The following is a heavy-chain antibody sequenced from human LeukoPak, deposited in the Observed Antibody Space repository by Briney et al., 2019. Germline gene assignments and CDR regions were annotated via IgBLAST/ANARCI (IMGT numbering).Heavy chain of an antibody. CDR2: IYYSGST. J-gene: IGHJ3*02. Sequence: PSETLSLTCTVSGVSISSSSYYWGWIRQPPGKGLEWIGSIYYSGSTYYHPSLKSRVTISVDTSKNQFSLKLSSVTAADTAVYYCATTTVTTLGHAFDIWGQGTMVTVSS. CDR1: GVSISSSSYY. D-gene: IGHD4-17*01. V-gene: IGHV4-39*01. CDR3: ATTTVTTLGHAFDI.